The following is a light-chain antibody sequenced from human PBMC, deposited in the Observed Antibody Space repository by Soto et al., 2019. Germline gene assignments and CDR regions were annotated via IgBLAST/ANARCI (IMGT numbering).Light chain of an antibody. J-gene: IGKJ2*01. Sequence: EIVLTQSPATLSLSPGERASLSCRPSQSLCSSLPWYPQKPGQAPRLLIYDTSKRATGIPARFSGSGSVTDFNLTISSLEPEDFAVYYCQHRCNWPHTFGQGTQLEIK. CDR3: QHRCNWPHT. CDR1: QSLCSS. V-gene: IGKV3-11*01. CDR2: DTS.